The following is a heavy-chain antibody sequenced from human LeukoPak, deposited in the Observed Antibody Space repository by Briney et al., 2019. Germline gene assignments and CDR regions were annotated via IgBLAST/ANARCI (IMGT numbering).Heavy chain of an antibody. J-gene: IGHJ4*02. CDR3: AKSRRGSGYDGLDY. CDR1: GFTFSSYA. V-gene: IGHV3-23*01. CDR2: ISGSGGST. Sequence: GGSLRLSCAASGFTFSSYAMSWVRQAPGKGLEWVSAISGSGGSTYYADSVKGRFTISRDNSKNALYLQMNSLRAEDTAVYYCAKSRRGSGYDGLDYWGQGTLVTVSS. D-gene: IGHD3-22*01.